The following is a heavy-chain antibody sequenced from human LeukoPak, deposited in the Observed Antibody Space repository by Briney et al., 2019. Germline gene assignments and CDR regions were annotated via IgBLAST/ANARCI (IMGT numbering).Heavy chain of an antibody. D-gene: IGHD5-24*01. CDR2: ISLTRTT. Sequence: GGSLRLSCAASGFIFSDYSMTWVRQAPGKGLEWISYISLTRTTYYADSVKGRFTISRDNAKNSLYLQMNSLRAEDTALYYCARDGYNRKLDYWGQGTLLTVSS. CDR3: ARDGYNRKLDY. CDR1: GFIFSDYS. J-gene: IGHJ4*02. V-gene: IGHV3-48*01.